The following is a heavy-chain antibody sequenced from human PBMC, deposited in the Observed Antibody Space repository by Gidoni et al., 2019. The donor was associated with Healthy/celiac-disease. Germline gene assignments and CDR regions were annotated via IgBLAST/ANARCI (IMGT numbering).Heavy chain of an antibody. V-gene: IGHV1-69*01. Sequence: QVQLVQPGAEVKKPGSSVKVSCKASGGTFSSYAISWVRQAPGQGLEWMGGIIPIFGTANYAQKFQGRVTITADESTSTAYMELSSLRSEDTAVYYCARVPSSYYYDSSGYYNLPHDAFDIWGQGTMVTVSS. D-gene: IGHD3-22*01. CDR2: IIPIFGTA. J-gene: IGHJ3*02. CDR1: GGTFSSYA. CDR3: ARVPSSYYYDSSGYYNLPHDAFDI.